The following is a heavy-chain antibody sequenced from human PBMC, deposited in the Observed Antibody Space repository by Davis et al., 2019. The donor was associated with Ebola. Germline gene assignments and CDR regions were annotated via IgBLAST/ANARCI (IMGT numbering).Heavy chain of an antibody. CDR3: ARFLEWKADY. D-gene: IGHD3-3*01. Sequence: GESLKISCKGSGYSFTNYWIRWVRQTPGKGLEWMGIIYPGDSDTRYSPSFQGQVTISNDKSISTAYLQWSSLKASDTAMYYCARFLEWKADYWGQGTLVTVSS. J-gene: IGHJ4*02. V-gene: IGHV5-51*01. CDR1: GYSFTNYW. CDR2: IYPGDSDT.